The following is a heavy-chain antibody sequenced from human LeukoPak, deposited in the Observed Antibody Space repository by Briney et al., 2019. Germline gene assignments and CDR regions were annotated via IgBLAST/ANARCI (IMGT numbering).Heavy chain of an antibody. J-gene: IGHJ4*02. CDR3: AKSSQSYYFDS. D-gene: IGHD2-2*01. V-gene: IGHV3-23*01. Sequence: GGSLRLSCAASGFTFTNYVMTWVRQASGKGLEWVSTISGSGDSTYYADSVKGRFTISRDNSKNTLYLQMNSLRAEDTAVYYCAKSSQSYYFDSWGQGTLVTVSS. CDR1: GFTFTNYV. CDR2: ISGSGDST.